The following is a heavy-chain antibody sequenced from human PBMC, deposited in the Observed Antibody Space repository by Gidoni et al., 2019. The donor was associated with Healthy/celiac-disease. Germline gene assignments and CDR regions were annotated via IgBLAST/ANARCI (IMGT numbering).Heavy chain of an antibody. Sequence: QVQLVESGGGVVQPGRSLRLSCAASGFTFSSYAMHWVRQAPGKGLEWVAVISYDGSDKYYADSVKGRFTISRDNSKNTLYLQMNSLRADDTAVFYCAKAYRGELLNAFDIWGQGTMVTVSS. V-gene: IGHV3-30*18. CDR3: AKAYRGELLNAFDI. J-gene: IGHJ3*02. D-gene: IGHD1-7*01. CDR2: ISYDGSDK. CDR1: GFTFSSYA.